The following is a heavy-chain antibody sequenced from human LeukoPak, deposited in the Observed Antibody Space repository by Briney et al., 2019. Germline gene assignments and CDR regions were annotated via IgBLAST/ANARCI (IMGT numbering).Heavy chain of an antibody. V-gene: IGHV1-46*01. J-gene: IGHJ5*02. D-gene: IGHD6-13*01. CDR2: INPSGGST. Sequence: ASVKVSCKASGYTFTGYYMHWVRQAPGQGLEWMGIINPSGGSTSYAQKFQGRVTMTRDTSTSTVYMELSSLRSGDTAVYYCARDYYGIAAAGTNPFDPWGQGTLVTVSS. CDR3: ARDYYGIAAAGTNPFDP. CDR1: GYTFTGYY.